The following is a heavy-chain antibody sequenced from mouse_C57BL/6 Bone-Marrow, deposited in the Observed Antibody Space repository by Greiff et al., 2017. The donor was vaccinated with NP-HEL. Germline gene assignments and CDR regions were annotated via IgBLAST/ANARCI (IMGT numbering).Heavy chain of an antibody. CDR1: GYTFTSYW. Sequence: QVHVKQPGAELVRPGSSVKLSCKASGYTFTSYWMDWVKQRPGQGLEWIGNIYPSDSETHYNQKFKDKATLTVDKSSSTAYMQLSSLTSEDSAVYYCARSFYFDYWGQGTTLTVSS. CDR3: ARSFYFDY. J-gene: IGHJ2*01. CDR2: IYPSDSET. V-gene: IGHV1-61*01.